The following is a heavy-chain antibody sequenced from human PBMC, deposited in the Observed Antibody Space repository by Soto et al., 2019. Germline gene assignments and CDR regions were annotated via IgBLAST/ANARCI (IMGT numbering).Heavy chain of an antibody. CDR2: IKQGGST. D-gene: IGHD6-19*01. CDR3: ARGREQWLVDAFDI. CDR1: GGSFTGYS. Sequence: QVQLQQWGAGLLKSSETLSLTCGVYGGSFTGYSLSWIRQPPGKGLEWIGEIKQGGSTNYNPSLKSRVTISVDTSKNQFSLKVTSVTAADTAVYYCARGREQWLVDAFDIWGQGTMVTVSA. J-gene: IGHJ3*02. V-gene: IGHV4-34*01.